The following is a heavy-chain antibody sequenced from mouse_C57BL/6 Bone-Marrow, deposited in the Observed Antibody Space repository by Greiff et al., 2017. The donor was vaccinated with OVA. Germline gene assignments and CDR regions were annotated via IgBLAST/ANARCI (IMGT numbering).Heavy chain of an antibody. CDR3: ARPLDYYGSSYWYFDV. CDR2: INPNNGGT. D-gene: IGHD1-1*01. Sequence: VQLQQSGPELVKPGASVKISCKASGYTFTDYYMNWVKQSHGKSLVWIGDINPNNGGTSYNQKFKGKATLTVDKSSSTAYMELRSLTSEDSAVYYCARPLDYYGSSYWYFDVWGTGTTVTVSS. V-gene: IGHV1-26*01. J-gene: IGHJ1*03. CDR1: GYTFTDYY.